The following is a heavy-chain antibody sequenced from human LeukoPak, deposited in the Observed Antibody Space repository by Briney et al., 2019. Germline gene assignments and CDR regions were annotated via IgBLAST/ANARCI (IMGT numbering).Heavy chain of an antibody. CDR3: VATVTILDY. J-gene: IGHJ4*02. Sequence: SGGSLRLSCAASGFTFSSYAMSWVRQAPGKGLEWVSAISGSGGSAYYADSVKGRFTISRDNPRNTLYLQMNSLRADDTAVCYCVATVTILDYWGQGTLVTVSS. CDR1: GFTFSSYA. CDR2: ISGSGGSA. D-gene: IGHD4-17*01. V-gene: IGHV3-23*01.